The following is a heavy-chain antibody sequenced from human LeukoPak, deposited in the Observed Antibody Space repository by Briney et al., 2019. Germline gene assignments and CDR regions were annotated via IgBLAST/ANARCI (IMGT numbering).Heavy chain of an antibody. CDR2: IYHSGST. Sequence: AETLSLTCTVSGGSINSYYWSWIRQPPGKGLEWIGYIYHSGSTDYNPSLKSRVTISVDTSQNHFSLKLSSVTAADTAVYYCARSSRGTSDYYGMDVWGQGTTVTVSS. V-gene: IGHV4-59*01. CDR3: ARSSRGTSDYYGMDV. J-gene: IGHJ6*02. D-gene: IGHD1-1*01. CDR1: GGSINSYY.